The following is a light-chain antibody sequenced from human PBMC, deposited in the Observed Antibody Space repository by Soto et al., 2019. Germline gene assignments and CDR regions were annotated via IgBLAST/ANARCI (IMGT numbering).Light chain of an antibody. V-gene: IGKV3-15*01. CDR3: QQYNNWPPVT. Sequence: EIVMTQCPGTLSVSPGERATLSCRASQSVSSNLAWYQQKPGQAPRLLIYGASTRATGIPAGFSGSGSGTEFTLTISILQSEDFAVYYCQQYNNWPPVTFGGGTKVDIK. CDR1: QSVSSN. J-gene: IGKJ4*01. CDR2: GAS.